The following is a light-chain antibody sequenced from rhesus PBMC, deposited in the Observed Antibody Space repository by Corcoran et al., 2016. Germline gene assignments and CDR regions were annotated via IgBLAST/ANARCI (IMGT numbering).Light chain of an antibody. CDR3: QQHNSYPLP. J-gene: IGKJ4*01. Sequence: DIQMTQSPSSLSASVGDTVTITRRASQGISNYLAWYQQKQRNAPKPLIYYASSLESGVPSRFNGSGTGTDVTLTISRLQPEDFATYYCQQHNSYPLPFGGGTKVEIK. CDR1: QGISNY. V-gene: IGKV1S16*01. CDR2: YAS.